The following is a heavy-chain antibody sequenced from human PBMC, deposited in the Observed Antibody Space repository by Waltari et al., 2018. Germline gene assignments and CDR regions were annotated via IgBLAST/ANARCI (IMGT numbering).Heavy chain of an antibody. CDR1: GFTFSSYA. D-gene: IGHD3-22*01. CDR2: ICGSGGGT. CDR3: AKDRTIMGYYYDSSGY. V-gene: IGHV3-23*01. Sequence: EVQLLESGGGLVQPGGSLRLSCAASGFTFSSYAMSWVRQAPGKGLEWVTAICGSGGGTYYADSGKGRFTISRDNSKNTLYLQMNSLRAEDTAVYYCAKDRTIMGYYYDSSGYWGQGTLVTVSS. J-gene: IGHJ4*02.